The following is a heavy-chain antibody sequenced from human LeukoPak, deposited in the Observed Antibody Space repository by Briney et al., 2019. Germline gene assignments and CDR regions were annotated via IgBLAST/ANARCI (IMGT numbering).Heavy chain of an antibody. J-gene: IGHJ3*02. Sequence: PGKSLRLSCAASGFTFSSYAMSWVRQAPGKGLEWVSAISGSGVDTYYAGSAKGRFTISRDKSKSTLYLQMNSLRGEDTAVYYCAKDRMVTTGLGALDIWGPGTMLFVSS. CDR2: ISGSGVDT. CDR3: AKDRMVTTGLGALDI. CDR1: GFTFSSYA. D-gene: IGHD4-17*01. V-gene: IGHV3-23*01.